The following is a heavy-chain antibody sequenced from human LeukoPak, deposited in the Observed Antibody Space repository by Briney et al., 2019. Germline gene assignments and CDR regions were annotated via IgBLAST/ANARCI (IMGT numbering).Heavy chain of an antibody. J-gene: IGHJ5*02. CDR1: GGSISSYY. CDR2: IYYSGST. Sequence: KPSETLSLTCTVSGGSISSYYWSWIRQPPGKGLEWIGYIYYSGSTNYNPSLKSRVTISVDTSRNQFSLKPSSVTAADTAMYYCARDPSDIVVVPAEIWGFDPWGQGTLVTVSS. V-gene: IGHV4-59*01. D-gene: IGHD2-2*01. CDR3: ARDPSDIVVVPAEIWGFDP.